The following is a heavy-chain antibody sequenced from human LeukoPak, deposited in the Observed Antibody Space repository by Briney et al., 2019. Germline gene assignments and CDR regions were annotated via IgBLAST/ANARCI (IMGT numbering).Heavy chain of an antibody. D-gene: IGHD2-15*01. V-gene: IGHV3-13*04. J-gene: IGHJ3*01. Sequence: GGSLRLSCAASGFTFSTYDMHWVRQTTEKGLEWVSAIGTTGDTYYSVSVKGRFTISRENAKNSLYLQMNSVGVGDTAVYYCARERQVAVLDALDFWGQGTMVTVSS. CDR3: ARERQVAVLDALDF. CDR2: IGTTGDT. CDR1: GFTFSTYD.